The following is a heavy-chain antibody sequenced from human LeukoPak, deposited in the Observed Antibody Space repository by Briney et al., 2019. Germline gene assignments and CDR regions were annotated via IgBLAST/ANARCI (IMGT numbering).Heavy chain of an antibody. V-gene: IGHV3-66*01. Sequence: GGSLRLSCAASGFTVSSNYLSWVRQAPGRGLECVSVIYSGGSTYYADSVKGRFTISRDNSKNTLYLQMNSLRAEDTAVYYCARDNAYMFDYWGQGTQVTVSS. CDR1: GFTVSSNY. D-gene: IGHD5-24*01. CDR2: IYSGGST. J-gene: IGHJ4*02. CDR3: ARDNAYMFDY.